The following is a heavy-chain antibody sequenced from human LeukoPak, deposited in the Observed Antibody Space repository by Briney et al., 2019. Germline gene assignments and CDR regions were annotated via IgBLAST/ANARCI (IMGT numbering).Heavy chain of an antibody. CDR2: INPNSGGT. V-gene: IGHV1-2*02. J-gene: IGHJ4*02. CDR1: GYTFTGYY. Sequence: ASVKVSCKAPGYTFTGYYMHWVRQAPGQGLEWMGWINPNSGGTNYAQKFQGRVTMTRDTSISTAYMELSRLRSDDTAVYYCAREGGSLYYFDYWGQGTLVTVSS. CDR3: AREGGSLYYFDY. D-gene: IGHD2-15*01.